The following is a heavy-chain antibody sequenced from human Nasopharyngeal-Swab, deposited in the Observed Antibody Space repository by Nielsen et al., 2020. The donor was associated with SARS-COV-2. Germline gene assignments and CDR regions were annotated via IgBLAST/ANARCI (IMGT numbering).Heavy chain of an antibody. Sequence: GESLKISCAASGFTFSSYAMHWVRQAPGKGLEWAAVISYDGSNKYYADSVKGRFTISRDNSKNTLYLQMNSLRAEDTAVYYCARDLGDVWGKGTTVTVSS. CDR3: ARDLGDV. CDR1: GFTFSSYA. J-gene: IGHJ6*04. V-gene: IGHV3-30-3*01. CDR2: ISYDGSNK.